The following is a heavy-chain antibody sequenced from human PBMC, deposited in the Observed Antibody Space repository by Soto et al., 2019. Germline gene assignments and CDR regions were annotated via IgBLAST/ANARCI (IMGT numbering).Heavy chain of an antibody. D-gene: IGHD2-15*01. Sequence: QVQLVESGGGVVQPGRSLRFSCAASGFTFSSYGMHWVRQAPGKGLVWVAVISYDGSNKYYADSVKGRFTISRDNSKNRLYLQMNSLRAEDTAVYYCAKVRVSGIVVVVAATVGMDVWGQGTTVTVSS. CDR3: AKVRVSGIVVVVAATVGMDV. CDR2: ISYDGSNK. V-gene: IGHV3-30*18. J-gene: IGHJ6*02. CDR1: GFTFSSYG.